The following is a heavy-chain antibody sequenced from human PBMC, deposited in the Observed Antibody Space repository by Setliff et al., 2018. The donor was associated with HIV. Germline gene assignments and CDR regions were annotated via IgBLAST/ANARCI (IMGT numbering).Heavy chain of an antibody. V-gene: IGHV4-59*01. J-gene: IGHJ4*02. Sequence: PSETLSLTCTVSGGSISTYYWSWIRQPPGKGLEWIGSIYFTGSSGNNPSLKSRVTLSVDTSKHQFSLKLSSVTAADTAVYYCARDAFLSAAPPFDFWGQGTLVTVSS. D-gene: IGHD3-16*01. CDR3: ARDAFLSAAPPFDF. CDR2: IYFTGSS. CDR1: GGSISTYY.